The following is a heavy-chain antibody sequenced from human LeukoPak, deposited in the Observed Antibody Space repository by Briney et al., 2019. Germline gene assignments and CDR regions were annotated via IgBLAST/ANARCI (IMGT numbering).Heavy chain of an antibody. Sequence: GGSLRLSCTASGFTFNNAWMNWVRQAPGKGLEWVSRIKSKTDGGTTDYAAPVKGRFTISRDDSKNTLSLQMNSLKTEDTAVYYCSTGGSSYEGFDYWGQGTLVTVSS. J-gene: IGHJ4*02. CDR3: STGGSSYEGFDY. D-gene: IGHD1-26*01. V-gene: IGHV3-15*07. CDR2: IKSKTDGGTT. CDR1: GFTFNNAW.